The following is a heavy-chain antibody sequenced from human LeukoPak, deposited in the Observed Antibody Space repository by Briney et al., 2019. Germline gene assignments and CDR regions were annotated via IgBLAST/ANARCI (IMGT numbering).Heavy chain of an antibody. CDR3: ARGGVRTAASSLGY. J-gene: IGHJ4*01. V-gene: IGHV1-2*02. D-gene: IGHD6-13*01. Sequence: GASVKVSCKASGYTFSDYYLHWVRQAPGQGLEWVGWINPNSGGTNFAQKFRGRVTMTRDTSITTAYTELTRLKSDDTAVYYCARGGVRTAASSLGYWGQGTLVTVSS. CDR1: GYTFSDYY. CDR2: INPNSGGT.